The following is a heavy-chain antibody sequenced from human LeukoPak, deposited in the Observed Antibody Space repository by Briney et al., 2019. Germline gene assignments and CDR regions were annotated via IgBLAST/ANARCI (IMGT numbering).Heavy chain of an antibody. CDR1: GVSISSGGYY. CDR3: ARRMYYYGSGRSSFAFDI. Sequence: SQTLSLTCTVSGVSISSGGYYWSWLRQHPGKGLEWIGYIYYSGSTYYNPSLKSRVTISVDTSKNQFSLKLSSVTAADTAVYYCARRMYYYGSGRSSFAFDIWGQGTMVTVSS. V-gene: IGHV4-31*03. D-gene: IGHD3-10*01. CDR2: IYYSGST. J-gene: IGHJ3*02.